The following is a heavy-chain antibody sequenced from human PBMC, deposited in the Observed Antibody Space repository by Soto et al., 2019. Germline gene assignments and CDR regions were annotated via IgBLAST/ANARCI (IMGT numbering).Heavy chain of an antibody. CDR1: GFTFSSYA. D-gene: IGHD3-22*01. CDR3: ARDYYDSSGYYFGNAFDI. J-gene: IGHJ3*02. CDR2: ISYDVSNK. V-gene: IGHV3-30-3*01. Sequence: GGSLRLSCAASGFTFSSYAMHWVLQAPGKGLEWVAGISYDVSNKYYADSVKGGFTISRDNSKNTLYLQMNSLRAEDTAVYYCARDYYDSSGYYFGNAFDIWGQGTMVTVS.